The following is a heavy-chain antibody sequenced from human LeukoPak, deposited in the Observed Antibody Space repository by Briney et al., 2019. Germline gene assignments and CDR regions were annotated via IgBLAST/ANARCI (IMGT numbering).Heavy chain of an antibody. J-gene: IGHJ6*03. CDR2: MNPNSGNT. Sequence: ASVKVSCKASGGTFSSYAINWVRQATGQGLEWMGWMNPNSGNTGYAQKFQGRVTITRNTSISTAYKELSSLRSEDTAVYYCARGLAEVVRGGHYMDVWGKGTTVTVSS. V-gene: IGHV1-8*03. CDR1: GGTFSSYA. CDR3: ARGLAEVVRGGHYMDV. D-gene: IGHD2-15*01.